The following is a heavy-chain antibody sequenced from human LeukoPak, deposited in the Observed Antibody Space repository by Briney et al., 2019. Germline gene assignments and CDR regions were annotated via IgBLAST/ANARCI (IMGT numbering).Heavy chain of an antibody. Sequence: ASVKVSCKASGYTFTSYDINWVREATGQGLEWMGWMNPNSGNTGYAQKFQGRVTMTRNTSISTAYMELSSLRSEDTAVYYCARGASSRHDFWWGYRDNYYYYMDVWGKGTTVTVSS. V-gene: IGHV1-8*01. J-gene: IGHJ6*03. CDR1: GYTFTSYD. CDR3: ARGASSRHDFWWGYRDNYYYYMDV. D-gene: IGHD3-3*01. CDR2: MNPNSGNT.